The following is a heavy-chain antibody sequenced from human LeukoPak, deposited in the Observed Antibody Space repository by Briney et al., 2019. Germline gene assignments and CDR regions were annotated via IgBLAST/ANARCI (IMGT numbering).Heavy chain of an antibody. Sequence: SETLSLTCAVYGGSFSGYYWSWIRQPPGKGLEWIGEINHSGSTNYNPSLKSRVTISVDTSKNQFSLKLRSVTAADTAVYCCARAQYSGSCFDYWGQGTLVTVSS. V-gene: IGHV4-34*01. CDR1: GGSFSGYY. CDR3: ARAQYSGSCFDY. CDR2: INHSGST. J-gene: IGHJ4*02. D-gene: IGHD1-26*01.